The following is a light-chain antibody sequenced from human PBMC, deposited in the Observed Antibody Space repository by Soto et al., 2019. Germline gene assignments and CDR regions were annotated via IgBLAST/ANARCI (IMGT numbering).Light chain of an antibody. CDR3: SSFSSSSTPYV. CDR2: EVN. Sequence: QSALTQPASVSGSPGQSITISCSGTISDFVVYNYVSWYQQHPGKAPKLMIFEVNSRPSGVSDRFSGSKSGNTASLTISGLQPEDEADYYCSSFSSSSTPYVFGTGTKLTVL. V-gene: IGLV2-14*01. CDR1: ISDFVVYNY. J-gene: IGLJ1*01.